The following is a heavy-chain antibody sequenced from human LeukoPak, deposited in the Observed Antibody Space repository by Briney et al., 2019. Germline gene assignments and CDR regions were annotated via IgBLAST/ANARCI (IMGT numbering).Heavy chain of an antibody. V-gene: IGHV4-39*01. CDR2: IYYSGST. Sequence: SETLSLTCTVSGGSISSSSYYWGWIRQPPGKGLEWIGSIYYSGSTYYNPSLKSRVTISVDTSKNQFSLKLSSVTAADTAVYYCASSSGSHQLYFDYWGQGTLVTVSS. CDR3: ASSSGSHQLYFDY. J-gene: IGHJ4*02. D-gene: IGHD1-26*01. CDR1: GGSISSSSYY.